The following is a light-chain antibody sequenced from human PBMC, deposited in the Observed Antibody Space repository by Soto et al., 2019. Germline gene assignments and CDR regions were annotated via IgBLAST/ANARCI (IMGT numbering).Light chain of an antibody. CDR1: QGISSA. J-gene: IGKJ3*01. V-gene: IGKV1-13*02. CDR3: QQFNSYPFT. CDR2: AAS. Sequence: AIQLTQSPSSLSASVGDRVTITCRASQGISSALAWYQHQPGKAPRLLIYAASSLESGVPSRFSGSGSGTDFTLTTSSLQPEDFATYYCQQFNSYPFTFGPGTKLDVK.